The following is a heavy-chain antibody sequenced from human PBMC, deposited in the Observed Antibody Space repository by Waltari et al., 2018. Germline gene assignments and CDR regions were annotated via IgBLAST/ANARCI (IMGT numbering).Heavy chain of an antibody. CDR3: TRHYYGDPGDH. V-gene: IGHV4-39*01. CDR1: GGSFNANNYY. CDR2: IFYKGYT. J-gene: IGHJ4*02. D-gene: IGHD2-21*01. Sequence: QLQLQESGPGPVKPSETLSLTCTVSGGSFNANNYYWGSLRQPPGKGLEWIGSIFYKGYTYYNPSLKSRLAISIDSSKNQFSLKLRSVSAADTAVYYCTRHYYGDPGDHWGQGILVTVSS.